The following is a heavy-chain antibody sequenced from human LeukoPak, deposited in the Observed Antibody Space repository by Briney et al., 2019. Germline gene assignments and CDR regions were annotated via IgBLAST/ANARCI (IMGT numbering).Heavy chain of an antibody. D-gene: IGHD1-14*01. CDR2: LYSDGNT. J-gene: IGHJ4*02. Sequence: TGGSLRLSCATSGFIFSTYAMSWVRQAPGKGLEWVSVLYSDGNTKYADSVQGRFTISRDNSKNTLYLEMNSLSPDDTAVYYCARGVEPLAANTLAYWGQGTLVTVSS. CDR1: GFIFSTYA. CDR3: ARGVEPLAANTLAY. V-gene: IGHV3-23*03.